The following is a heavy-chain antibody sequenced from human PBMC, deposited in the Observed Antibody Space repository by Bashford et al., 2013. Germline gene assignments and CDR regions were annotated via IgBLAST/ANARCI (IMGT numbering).Heavy chain of an antibody. V-gene: IGHV4-59*01. CDR3: ARDAARITIFGVVHYFDY. J-gene: IGHJ4*02. Sequence: SWIRQPPREGTSEWIAYIYDTGSTDYNPSLKSRVTISIDTSKNQFSLRLSSVTAADTAVYYCARDAARITIFGVVHYFDYWGQGILVTVSS. D-gene: IGHD3-3*01. CDR2: IYDTGST.